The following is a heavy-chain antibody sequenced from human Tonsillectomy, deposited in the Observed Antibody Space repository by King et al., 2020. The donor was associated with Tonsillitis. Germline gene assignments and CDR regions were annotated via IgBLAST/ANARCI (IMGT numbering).Heavy chain of an antibody. D-gene: IGHD3-3*01. CDR1: GFTFSSYS. CDR2: ISSGRSTI. CDR3: ARDRIPSSDVLRFFEWSHDYMDV. V-gene: IGHV3-48*01. Sequence: VQLVESGGGLVQPGGSLRLSCAASGFTFSSYSMNWVRQAPGKGLEWVSYISSGRSTIYYADSVKGRFTISRDNTKNSLYLQMNSLRAEDTAVYYCARDRIPSSDVLRFFEWSHDYMDVWGKGTTVTVSS. J-gene: IGHJ6*03.